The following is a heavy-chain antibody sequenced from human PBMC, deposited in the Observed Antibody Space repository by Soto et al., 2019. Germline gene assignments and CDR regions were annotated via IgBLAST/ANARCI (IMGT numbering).Heavy chain of an antibody. D-gene: IGHD3-16*02. CDR2: IHDTGRT. V-gene: IGHV4-4*07. CDR3: ARESVSGTYRFDS. J-gene: IGHJ4*02. CDR1: GDSLSTYY. Sequence: SETLSLTCTVSGDSLSTYYWSWFRQPAGERLEWIGRIHDTGRTNYNPSLKSRVTMSVDTSKNQFSLRVNSVTAADTAVYYCARESVSGTYRFDSWGQGTLVTVSS.